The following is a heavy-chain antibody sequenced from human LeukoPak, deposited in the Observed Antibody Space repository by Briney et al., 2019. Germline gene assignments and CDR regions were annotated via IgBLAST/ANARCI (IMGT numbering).Heavy chain of an antibody. V-gene: IGHV3-33*01. Sequence: GGSLRLSCAAPGFTFSSYGMHWVRQAPGKGLEWVAVIWYDGSNKYYADSVKGRFTISRDNSKNTLYLQMNSLRAEDTAVYYCARDRNYYGSGSYYNDYFDYWGQGTLVTVSS. CDR2: IWYDGSNK. D-gene: IGHD3-10*01. CDR1: GFTFSSYG. J-gene: IGHJ4*02. CDR3: ARDRNYYGSGSYYNDYFDY.